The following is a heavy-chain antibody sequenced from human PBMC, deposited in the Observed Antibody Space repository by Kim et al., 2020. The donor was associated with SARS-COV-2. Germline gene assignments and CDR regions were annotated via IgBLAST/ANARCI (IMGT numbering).Heavy chain of an antibody. CDR1: GFTFSTYF. CDR2: ISPDGGNT. J-gene: IGHJ4*02. CDR3: VKVYSAYVAH. V-gene: IGHV3-64D*06. D-gene: IGHD5-12*01. Sequence: GGSLRLSCSASGFTFSTYFMQWVRQAPGRGLEYVSGISPDGGNTYYPDSVKGRFTISRDNSKNTLYLQMSSLRPDDTAVYYCVKVYSAYVAHWGQGTLVTVSS.